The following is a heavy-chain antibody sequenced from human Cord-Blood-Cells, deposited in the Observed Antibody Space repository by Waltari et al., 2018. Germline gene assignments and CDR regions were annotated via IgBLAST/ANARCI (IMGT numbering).Heavy chain of an antibody. J-gene: IGHJ4*02. CDR1: GGSFSGYY. V-gene: IGHV4-34*01. CDR2: INHSGST. D-gene: IGHD6-13*01. Sequence: QVQLQQWGAGLLKPSETLSLTCAVYGGSFSGYYWSWIRQPPGKGLGWIGEINHSGSTNYNPSLKSRVTISVDTSKNQFSLKLSSVTAADTAVYYCARGLRQQRGIGVYWGQGTLVTVSS. CDR3: ARGLRQQRGIGVY.